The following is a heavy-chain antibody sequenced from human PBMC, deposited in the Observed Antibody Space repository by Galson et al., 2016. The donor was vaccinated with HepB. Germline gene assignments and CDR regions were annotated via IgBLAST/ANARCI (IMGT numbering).Heavy chain of an antibody. J-gene: IGHJ4*02. Sequence: SLRLSCAASGFNFEDYAMHWVRQAPGKGLEWVSGINWNGRSVEYAGSAKGRFTISRDNAKKALFLQMNSPRPEDTAFYYCAKGFTAVAGPLRTAPGHWGQGTLVIVSS. D-gene: IGHD6-19*01. CDR3: AKGFTAVAGPLRTAPGH. V-gene: IGHV3-9*01. CDR2: INWNGRSV. CDR1: GFNFEDYA.